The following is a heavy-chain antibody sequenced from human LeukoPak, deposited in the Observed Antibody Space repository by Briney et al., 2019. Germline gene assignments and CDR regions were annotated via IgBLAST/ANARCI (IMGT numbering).Heavy chain of an antibody. CDR1: GFSFSSYW. Sequence: GGSLRLSCAASGFSFSSYWMRWVRQAPGKGLVCVSRIKTDGSSTSYADSVKGRFTISRDNAKNTLYLQMNSLRAEDTAVYYCAKDGGFRGGYFDYWGQGTLVTVSS. CDR2: IKTDGSST. V-gene: IGHV3-74*01. CDR3: AKDGGFRGGYFDY. J-gene: IGHJ4*02. D-gene: IGHD3-10*01.